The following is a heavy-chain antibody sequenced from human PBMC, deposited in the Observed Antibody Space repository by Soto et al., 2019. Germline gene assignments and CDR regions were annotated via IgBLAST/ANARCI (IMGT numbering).Heavy chain of an antibody. J-gene: IGHJ4*02. V-gene: IGHV4-30-4*01. Sequence: SETLSLTCTVSGGSISSGDYYWSWIRQPPGKGLEWIGYIYYSGSTYYNPSLKSRVTISVDTSKNQFSLKLSSVTAADTAVYYCARDVKYYDFWSGAMENYFDYWGQGTLVTVS. CDR1: GGSISSGDYY. CDR3: ARDVKYYDFWSGAMENYFDY. CDR2: IYYSGST. D-gene: IGHD3-3*01.